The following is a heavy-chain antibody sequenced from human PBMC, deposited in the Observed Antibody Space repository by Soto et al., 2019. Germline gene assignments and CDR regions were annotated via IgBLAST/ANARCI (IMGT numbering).Heavy chain of an antibody. V-gene: IGHV3-21*01. CDR3: ARESPLVRSDDY. D-gene: IGHD2-2*01. CDR1: GFTFSSYS. CDR2: ISSSSSYI. J-gene: IGHJ4*02. Sequence: WGSLRLSCAASGFTFSSYSMNWVRQAPGKGLEWVSSISSSSSYIYYADSVKGRFTISRDNAKNSLYLQMNSLRAEDTAVYYCARESPLVRSDDYWGQGTLVTVSS.